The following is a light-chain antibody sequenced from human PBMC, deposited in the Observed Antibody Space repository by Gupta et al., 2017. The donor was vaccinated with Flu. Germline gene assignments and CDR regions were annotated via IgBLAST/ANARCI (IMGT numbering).Light chain of an antibody. J-gene: IGKJ1*01. CDR1: QSLVYSDGNIY. CDR2: WVS. V-gene: IGKV2-30*01. Sequence: DVVMTQTPLSLAVTLGQPASISCRSSQSLVYSDGNIYLHWFQQRPGQSPRHLIYWVSHRDSGVPDRFSGSGSGTDFTLEISRVEAEDVGVYYCMQGSRWPWAFGQGTKVEIK. CDR3: MQGSRWPWA.